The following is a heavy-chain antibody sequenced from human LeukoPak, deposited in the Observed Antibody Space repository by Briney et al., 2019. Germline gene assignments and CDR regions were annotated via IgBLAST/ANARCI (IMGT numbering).Heavy chain of an antibody. Sequence: PGRPLRLSCAASGFTFSSYGMHWVRQAPGKGLEGVAVIWYDGSNKYYADSVKGRFTISRDNSKNTLYLQMNSLRAEDTAVYYCARDPANYYGSGSYYNSEKNFDYWGQGTLVTVSS. D-gene: IGHD3-10*01. J-gene: IGHJ4*02. CDR1: GFTFSSYG. CDR2: IWYDGSNK. CDR3: ARDPANYYGSGSYYNSEKNFDY. V-gene: IGHV3-33*01.